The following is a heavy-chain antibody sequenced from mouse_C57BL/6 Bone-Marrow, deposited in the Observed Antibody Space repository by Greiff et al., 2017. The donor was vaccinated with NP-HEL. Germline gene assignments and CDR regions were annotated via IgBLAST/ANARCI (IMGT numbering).Heavy chain of an antibody. J-gene: IGHJ2*01. CDR2: IDPENGDT. CDR3: TTDGSSSYYFDY. Sequence: VQLQQSGAELVRPGAPVKLSCTASGFNIKDDYMHWVKQRPEQGLEWIGWIDPENGDTEYASKFQGKATITADTSSNTAYLQLSSLTSEDTAVYYCTTDGSSSYYFDYWGQGTTLTVSS. V-gene: IGHV14-4*01. CDR1: GFNIKDDY. D-gene: IGHD1-1*01.